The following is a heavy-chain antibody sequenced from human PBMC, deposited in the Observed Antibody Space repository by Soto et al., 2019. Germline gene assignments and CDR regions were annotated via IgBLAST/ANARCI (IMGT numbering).Heavy chain of an antibody. J-gene: IGHJ4*02. D-gene: IGHD3-9*01. Sequence: QITLKESGPTLVRPTQTLTLTCAFSGFSLSTSGVGVGWIRQPPGKALEWLAVIYGDESKHYSPSLRSRLTITKDTSKNQVVLTMTNMDPMDTGTYYCAHKGPEDWPLDYWGQGTLVTVSS. CDR2: IYGDESK. V-gene: IGHV2-5*02. CDR3: AHKGPEDWPLDY. CDR1: GFSLSTSGVG.